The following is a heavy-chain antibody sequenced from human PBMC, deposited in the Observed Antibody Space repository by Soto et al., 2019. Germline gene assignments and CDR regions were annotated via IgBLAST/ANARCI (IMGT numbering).Heavy chain of an antibody. V-gene: IGHV4-34*01. CDR3: ARVGYYGSGTLDY. CDR2: INHSGST. CDR1: GGSLSGYY. Sequence: QVQLQQWGAGLLKPSETLSLTCAVYGGSLSGYYWSWIRQPPGKGLEWIGEINHSGSTNYNPSLKSRVTISVDTSKNQFSLKLSSVTAADTAVYYCARVGYYGSGTLDYWGQGTLVTVSS. J-gene: IGHJ4*02. D-gene: IGHD3-10*01.